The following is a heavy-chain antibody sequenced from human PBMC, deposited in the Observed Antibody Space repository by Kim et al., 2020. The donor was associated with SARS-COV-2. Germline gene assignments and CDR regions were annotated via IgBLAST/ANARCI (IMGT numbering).Heavy chain of an antibody. D-gene: IGHD3-10*01. CDR3: ARGSDAEYFQH. Sequence: TNYAQRCQGRVTMTRDTSITTAYMEWSSLTADDTAVYYCARGSDAEYFQHWGQGTLVTVSS. V-gene: IGHV1-2*02. CDR2: T. J-gene: IGHJ1*01.